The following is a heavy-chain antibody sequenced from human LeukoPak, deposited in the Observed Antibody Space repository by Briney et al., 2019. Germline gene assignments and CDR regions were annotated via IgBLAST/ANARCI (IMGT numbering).Heavy chain of an antibody. CDR1: GYTFTSYY. CDR3: ARDPRITIFGVVMKYPGDAFDI. J-gene: IGHJ3*02. V-gene: IGHV1-46*01. D-gene: IGHD3-3*01. Sequence: GASVKVSCKASGYTFTSYYMHWVRQAPGQGLEWMGIINPSGGSTSYAQKFQGRVTMTRDTSTSTVYMELSSLRSEDTAVYYCARDPRITIFGVVMKYPGDAFDIWGQGTMVTVSS. CDR2: INPSGGST.